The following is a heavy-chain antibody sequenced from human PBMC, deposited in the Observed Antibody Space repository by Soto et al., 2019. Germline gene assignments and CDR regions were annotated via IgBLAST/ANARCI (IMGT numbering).Heavy chain of an antibody. J-gene: IGHJ4*02. V-gene: IGHV4-31*03. CDR2: IYYTGST. Sequence: QVQLQESGPGLVKPSETLSLTCSVSGDSINSNGYYWSWIRQHPGQGPELIGYIYYTGSTYYNPSFKSRVTIAVDTSKNQFALQLRSVTAADAAVYYCARGRLRYFDWSLYWGRGTLVTVSS. D-gene: IGHD3-9*01. CDR3: ARGRLRYFDWSLY. CDR1: GDSINSNGYY.